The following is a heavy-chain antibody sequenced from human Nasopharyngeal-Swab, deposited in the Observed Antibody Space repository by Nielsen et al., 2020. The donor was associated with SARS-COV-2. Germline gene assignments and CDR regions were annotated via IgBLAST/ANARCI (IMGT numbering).Heavy chain of an antibody. V-gene: IGHV4-59*08. D-gene: IGHD5-12*01. CDR3: ARHDTSGYDYFDY. Sequence: SETLSLTCAVYGGSFSGYYWSWIRQPPGKGLEWIGYIYYSGSTYYNPSLKSRVTISVDTSKNQFSLKLSSVTAADTAVYYCARHDTSGYDYFDYWGQGTLVTVSS. CDR2: IYYSGST. J-gene: IGHJ4*02. CDR1: GGSFSGYY.